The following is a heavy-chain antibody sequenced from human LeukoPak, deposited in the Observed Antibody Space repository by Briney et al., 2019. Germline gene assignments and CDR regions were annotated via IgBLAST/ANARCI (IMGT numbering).Heavy chain of an antibody. D-gene: IGHD6-13*01. V-gene: IGHV3-7*01. CDR2: IKQDGSEK. Sequence: PGGSLRLSCAASGFTFSSYWMSWVRQAPGKGLEWVANIKQDGSEKYYVDSVKGRFTISRDNAKNSLYLQMNSLRAEDTAAYYCARDHDIAAAGTPFDYWGQGTLVTVSS. CDR1: GFTFSSYW. CDR3: ARDHDIAAAGTPFDY. J-gene: IGHJ4*02.